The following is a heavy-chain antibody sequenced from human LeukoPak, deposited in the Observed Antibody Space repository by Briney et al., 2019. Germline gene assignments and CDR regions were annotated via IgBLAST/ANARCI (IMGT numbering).Heavy chain of an antibody. V-gene: IGHV4-34*01. J-gene: IGHJ5*02. Sequence: SETLSLTCAVYGGSFSGYYWSWIRQPPGKGLEWIGEINHSGSTYYNPSLKSRVTISVDTSKNQFSLKPSSVTAADTAVYYCARPLWFGELLAFDPWGQGTLVTVSS. CDR2: INHSGST. CDR1: GGSFSGYY. D-gene: IGHD3-10*01. CDR3: ARPLWFGELLAFDP.